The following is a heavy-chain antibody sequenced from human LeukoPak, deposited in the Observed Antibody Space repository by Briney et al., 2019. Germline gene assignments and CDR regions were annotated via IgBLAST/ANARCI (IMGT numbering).Heavy chain of an antibody. Sequence: GASVKVSCKASGGTFSSYAISWVRQAPGQGLEWMGRIIPILGIANYAQKFQGRVTITADKSTSTAYMELSSLRSEDTAVHYCARDERDSDYWGQGTLVTVSS. CDR1: GGTFSSYA. J-gene: IGHJ4*02. D-gene: IGHD6-25*01. CDR2: IIPILGIA. V-gene: IGHV1-69*04. CDR3: ARDERDSDY.